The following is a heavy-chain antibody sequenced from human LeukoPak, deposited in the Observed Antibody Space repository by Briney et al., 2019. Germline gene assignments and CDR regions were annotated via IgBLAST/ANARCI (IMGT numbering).Heavy chain of an antibody. CDR1: GGSFSGYY. Sequence: SETLSLTCAVYGGSFSGYYWSWIRQPPGKGLEWIGEINHSGSTNYNPSLKSRVTISVDTSKNQFSLKLSSVTAADTAVYYCARGRYGDYVAGYYYGMDVWGQGTTVTVSS. J-gene: IGHJ6*02. V-gene: IGHV4-34*01. D-gene: IGHD4-17*01. CDR2: INHSGST. CDR3: ARGRYGDYVAGYYYGMDV.